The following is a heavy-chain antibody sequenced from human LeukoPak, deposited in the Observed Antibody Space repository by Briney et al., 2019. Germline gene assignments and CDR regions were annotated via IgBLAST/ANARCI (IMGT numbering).Heavy chain of an antibody. CDR3: ARDGNGIDY. CDR2: IYYSGST. CDR1: GGSISSNY. J-gene: IGHJ4*02. V-gene: IGHV4-59*01. D-gene: IGHD1-26*01. Sequence: SETLSLTCTVSGGSISSNYWSWIRQPPGKGLEWIGYIYYSGSTNYNPSLKSRVTISVDTSKNQFSLKLSSATAADTAVYYCARDGNGIDYWGQGTLVIVSS.